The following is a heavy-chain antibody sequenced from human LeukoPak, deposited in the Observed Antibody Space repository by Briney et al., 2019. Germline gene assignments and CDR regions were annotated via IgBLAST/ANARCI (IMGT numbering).Heavy chain of an antibody. D-gene: IGHD3-10*02. CDR3: AKAMCSAWNFDL. V-gene: IGHV4-59*01. CDR2: ISYSGST. Sequence: SETLSLTCTVSGDSISTYCWIWIRQPPGKGLECIGIISYSGSTNFNPSLQSRVTMSVATSKNQFSLKLNSVTAADTAVYYCAKAMCSAWNFDLWGRGTLVTVSS. CDR1: GDSISTYC. J-gene: IGHJ2*01.